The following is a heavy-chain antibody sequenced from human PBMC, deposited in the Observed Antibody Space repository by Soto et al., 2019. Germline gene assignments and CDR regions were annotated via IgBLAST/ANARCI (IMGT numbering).Heavy chain of an antibody. V-gene: IGHV3-30-3*01. CDR1: GFTFSSYA. CDR2: ISYDGSNK. D-gene: IGHD1-7*01. J-gene: IGHJ6*02. CDR3: ARDQGGTTLYYHGMDV. Sequence: QVQLVESGGGVVQPGRSLRLSCAASGFTFSSYAMHWVRQAPGQGLEWVALISYDGSNKYYADSVKGRFTISRENSKNTLYLQMNSLRPEDTAVYHCARDQGGTTLYYHGMDVWGQGTTVTVSS.